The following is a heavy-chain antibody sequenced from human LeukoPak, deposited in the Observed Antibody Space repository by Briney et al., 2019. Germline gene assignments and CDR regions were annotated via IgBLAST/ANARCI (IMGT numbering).Heavy chain of an antibody. D-gene: IGHD2-15*01. V-gene: IGHV3-33*01. CDR2: IWYDGSNK. CDR3: ARDRIVVVAATSTKYFDY. CDR1: GFTFSSYG. J-gene: IGHJ4*02. Sequence: GGSLRLSCAASGFTFSSYGMHWVRQAPGKGLEWVAVIWYDGSNKYYADSVKGRFTISRDNSKNTLYLQMNSLRAEDTAVYYCARDRIVVVAATSTKYFDYWGQGTLVTVSS.